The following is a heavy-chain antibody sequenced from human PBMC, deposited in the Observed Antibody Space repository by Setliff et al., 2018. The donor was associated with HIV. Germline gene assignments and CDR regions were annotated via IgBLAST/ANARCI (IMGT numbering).Heavy chain of an antibody. CDR1: GDSFSTSSYF. V-gene: IGHV4-39*01. D-gene: IGHD1-1*01. J-gene: IGHJ4*02. CDR2: IYYTGFT. Sequence: PSETLSLTCSVSGDSFSTSSYFWGWVRQSPVKGLEWIGNIYYTGFTYSSPSLKSRVIMSIDTSKSQFSLNLTSVTDSDTAVYYCTRQGRGDPGLATTRLDYWGQGKLVTVSS. CDR3: TRQGRGDPGLATTRLDY.